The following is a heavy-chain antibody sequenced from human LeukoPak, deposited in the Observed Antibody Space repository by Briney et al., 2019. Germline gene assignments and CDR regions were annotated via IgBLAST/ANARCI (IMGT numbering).Heavy chain of an antibody. J-gene: IGHJ4*02. D-gene: IGHD2-8*01. CDR1: GFTFSSYA. Sequence: GGSLRLSCAASGFTFSSYAMHWVRQAPGKGLEWVAVISYDGSNKYYADSVKGRFTISRDNSKNTLYLQLNSLQTEDTAVYYCTPGVGDYWGQGTLVTVSS. CDR3: TPGVGDY. V-gene: IGHV3-30-3*01. CDR2: ISYDGSNK.